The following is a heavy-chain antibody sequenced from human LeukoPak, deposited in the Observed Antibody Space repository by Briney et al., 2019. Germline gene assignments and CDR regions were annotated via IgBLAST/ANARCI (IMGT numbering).Heavy chain of an antibody. J-gene: IGHJ4*02. CDR1: GGXFSGYN. Sequence: SETLSLTCGVYGGXFSGYNCTYIRQPPGKGLEWIGQINHSGSTNYNPSLTSRVNISVDTSKNKFSLKLSSVTAADTAVYYCARGESSRRTPYNYWGRGTLVTVSS. V-gene: IGHV4-34*01. CDR2: INHSGST. D-gene: IGHD2-2*01. CDR3: ARGESSRRTPYNY.